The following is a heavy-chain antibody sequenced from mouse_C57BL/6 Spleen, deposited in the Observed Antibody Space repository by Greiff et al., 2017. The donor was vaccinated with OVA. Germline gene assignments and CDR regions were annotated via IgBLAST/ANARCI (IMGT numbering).Heavy chain of an antibody. CDR2: IYPRSGNT. CDR1: GYTFTSYG. J-gene: IGHJ4*01. CDR3: ARFYSNPLAMDY. V-gene: IGHV1-81*01. D-gene: IGHD2-5*01. Sequence: QVQLKQSGAELARPGASVKLSCKASGYTFTSYGISWVKQRTGQGLEWIGEIYPRSGNTYYNEKFKGKATLTADKSSSTAYMELRSLTSEDSAVYFCARFYSNPLAMDYWGQGTSVTVSS.